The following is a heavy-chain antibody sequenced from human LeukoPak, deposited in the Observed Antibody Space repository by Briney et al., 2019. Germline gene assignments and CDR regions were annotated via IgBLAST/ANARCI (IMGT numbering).Heavy chain of an antibody. D-gene: IGHD3-3*01. Sequence: GGFLRLSCAASGFTFSSYSMNWVRQAPGKGLEWVSSISSSSSYIYYADSVKGRFTISRDNAKNSLYLQMNSLRAEDTAVYYCARDLEYYDFWSGYSKLDYWGQGTLVTVSS. CDR2: ISSSSSYI. CDR3: ARDLEYYDFWSGYSKLDY. CDR1: GFTFSSYS. J-gene: IGHJ4*02. V-gene: IGHV3-21*01.